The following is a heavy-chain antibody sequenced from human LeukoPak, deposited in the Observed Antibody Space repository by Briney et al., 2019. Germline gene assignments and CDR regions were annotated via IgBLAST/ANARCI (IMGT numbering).Heavy chain of an antibody. J-gene: IGHJ3*02. CDR2: IYHSGST. V-gene: IGHV4-38-2*02. CDR1: GYSISSGYY. Sequence: SETLSLTCTVSGYSISSGYYWGWIRQPPGKGLEWIGSIYHSGSTYYNPSLKSRVTISVDTSKNQFSLKLSSVTAADTAVYYCVFSDTARGPRAFDIWGQGTMVTVSS. D-gene: IGHD5-18*01. CDR3: VFSDTARGPRAFDI.